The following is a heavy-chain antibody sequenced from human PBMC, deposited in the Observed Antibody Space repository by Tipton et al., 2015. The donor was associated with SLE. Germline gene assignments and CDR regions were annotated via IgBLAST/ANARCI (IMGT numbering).Heavy chain of an antibody. CDR1: GGSFSGYY. CDR2: INHSGST. V-gene: IGHV4-34*01. D-gene: IGHD4/OR15-4a*01. J-gene: IGHJ4*02. Sequence: LRLSCAVYGGSFSGYYWSWIRQPPGKGLEWIGEINHSGSTNYNPSLKSRVTISVDTSKNQFSLKLSSVTAADTAVYYRGGLTEGYWGQGTLVTVSS. CDR3: GGLTEGY.